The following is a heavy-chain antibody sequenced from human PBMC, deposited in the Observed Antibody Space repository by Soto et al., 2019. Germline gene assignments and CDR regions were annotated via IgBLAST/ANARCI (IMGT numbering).Heavy chain of an antibody. J-gene: IGHJ4*02. D-gene: IGHD5-18*01. CDR3: ARGLNGYLHYFDY. Sequence: QVQLVQSGAEVKKPGASVMVSCKASGYTFTSYAMHWVRQAPGQRLEWMGWINAGNGNTKYSQKFQGRVTITRDTSASTAYMELSSLRSEDTAVYYCARGLNGYLHYFDYWGQGTLVTVSS. CDR2: INAGNGNT. V-gene: IGHV1-3*01. CDR1: GYTFTSYA.